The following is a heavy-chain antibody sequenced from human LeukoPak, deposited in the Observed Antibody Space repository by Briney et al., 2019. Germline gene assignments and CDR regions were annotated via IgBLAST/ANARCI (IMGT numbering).Heavy chain of an antibody. CDR2: INHSGST. CDR3: ARDSDFWSGPTRLEYGMDV. D-gene: IGHD3-3*01. Sequence: KPSETLPLTCAVYGGSFSGYYWSWIRQPPGKGLEWIGEINHSGSTNYNPSLKSRVTISVDTSKNQFSLKLSSVTAADTAVYYCARDSDFWSGPTRLEYGMDVWGQGTTVTVSS. J-gene: IGHJ6*02. V-gene: IGHV4-34*01. CDR1: GGSFSGYY.